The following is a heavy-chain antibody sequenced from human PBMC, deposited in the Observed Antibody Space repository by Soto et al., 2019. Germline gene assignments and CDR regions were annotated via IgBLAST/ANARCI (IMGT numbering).Heavy chain of an antibody. CDR2: IYYSGST. Sequence: SETLSLTCTVSGGSISSGGYYWSWIRQHPGKGLEWVGYIYYSGSTYYNPSLKSRVTISVDTSKNQFSLKLSSVTAADTAVYYCARARLDYDFWSGYYPYGMDVWGQGTTVTVSS. D-gene: IGHD3-3*01. J-gene: IGHJ6*02. V-gene: IGHV4-31*03. CDR1: GGSISSGGYY. CDR3: ARARLDYDFWSGYYPYGMDV.